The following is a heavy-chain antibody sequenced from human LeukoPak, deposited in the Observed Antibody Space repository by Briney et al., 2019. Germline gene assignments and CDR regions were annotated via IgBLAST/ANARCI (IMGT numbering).Heavy chain of an antibody. CDR1: GGSFSGYY. V-gene: IGHV4-34*01. J-gene: IGHJ4*02. Sequence: SETLSLTCAVYGGSFSGYYWSWIRQPPGKGLEWIGEINHSGSTNYNPSLKSRVTLSVDTSKNQFSLKLSSVTAADTAVYYCASFMVQQRGFDYWGQGTLVTVSS. D-gene: IGHD3-10*01. CDR3: ASFMVQQRGFDY. CDR2: INHSGST.